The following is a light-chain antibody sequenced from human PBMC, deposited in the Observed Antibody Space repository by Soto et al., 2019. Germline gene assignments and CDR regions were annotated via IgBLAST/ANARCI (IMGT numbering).Light chain of an antibody. Sequence: EIVLTQSPATLSLSPGERATLSCRASQSISSHLAWYQQKPGQAPRLLMFDTSNRATGIPARFSGSGSGTEFTLAIRSLEPEDLALYYCQRRLNLPLTFRAGTKMELK. J-gene: IGKJ4*01. CDR3: QRRLNLPLT. CDR2: DTS. CDR1: QSISSH. V-gene: IGKV3-11*01.